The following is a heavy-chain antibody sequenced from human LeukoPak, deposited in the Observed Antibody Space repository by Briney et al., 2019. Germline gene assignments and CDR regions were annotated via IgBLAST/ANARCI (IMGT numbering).Heavy chain of an antibody. CDR3: AKVCYSDSSGYCGIDY. Sequence: GGSLRLSCAASGFTFRNYGMYWVRQAPGKGLEWVAYIRSDGSDKYHAESVKGRFSISRDNSEKTVHLQMDSLRSDDTAVYYCAKVCYSDSSGYCGIDYWGQGALVTVSS. J-gene: IGHJ4*02. CDR2: IRSDGSDK. D-gene: IGHD3-22*01. V-gene: IGHV3-30*02. CDR1: GFTFRNYG.